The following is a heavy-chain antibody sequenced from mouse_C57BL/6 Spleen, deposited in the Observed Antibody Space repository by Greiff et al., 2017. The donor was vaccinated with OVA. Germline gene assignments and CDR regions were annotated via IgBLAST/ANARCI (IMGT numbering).Heavy chain of an antibody. J-gene: IGHJ2*01. V-gene: IGHV1-76*01. Sequence: QVQLQQSGAELVRPGASVKLSCKASGYTFTDYYINWVKQRPGQGLEWIARIYPGSGNTYYNEKFKGQATLTAEKSSSTAYMQLSSLTSEDSAVYFCAKVGADYFDYWGQGTTLTVSS. D-gene: IGHD1-1*02. CDR2: IYPGSGNT. CDR1: GYTFTDYY. CDR3: AKVGADYFDY.